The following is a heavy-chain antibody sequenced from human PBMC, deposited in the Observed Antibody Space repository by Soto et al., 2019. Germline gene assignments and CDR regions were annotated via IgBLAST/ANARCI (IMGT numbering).Heavy chain of an antibody. CDR2: IYHSGST. D-gene: IGHD6-13*01. Sequence: QVQLQESGPGLVKPSGTLSLTCAVSGGSISSSNWWSWVRQPPGKGLEWIGEIYHSGSTNYNPSLKSRVXXXVXXSKNQFSLKLSSVTAADTAVYYCATIAAGGTNFDYWGQGTLVTVSS. V-gene: IGHV4-4*02. J-gene: IGHJ4*02. CDR3: ATIAAGGTNFDY. CDR1: GGSISSSNW.